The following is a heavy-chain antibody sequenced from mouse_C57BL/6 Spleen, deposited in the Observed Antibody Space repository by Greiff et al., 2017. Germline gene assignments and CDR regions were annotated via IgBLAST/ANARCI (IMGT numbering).Heavy chain of an antibody. CDR2: IYPGDGDT. CDR1: GFAFSSYW. Sequence: QVQLQQSGAELVKPGASVKISCTASGFAFSSYWMNWVQQRPGKGLEWIGQIYPGDGDTNYNEKFKGKATLTADKSSSTAYMQLSSLTSEDSAVYFWARAHYCGNSYDLCFGVWGTGTTVTVAA. J-gene: IGHJ1*03. CDR3: ARAHYCGNSYDLCFGV. V-gene: IGHV1-80*01. D-gene: IGHD1-1*01.